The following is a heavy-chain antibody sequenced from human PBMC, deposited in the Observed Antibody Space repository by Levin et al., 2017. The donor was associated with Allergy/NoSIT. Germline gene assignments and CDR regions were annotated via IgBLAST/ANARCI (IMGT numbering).Heavy chain of an antibody. J-gene: IGHJ4*02. CDR3: AKQASWFGEFPADY. V-gene: IGHV3-30*18. CDR1: GFTFSSYG. D-gene: IGHD3-10*01. Sequence: LSLTCAASGFTFSSYGMHWVRQAPGKGLEWVAVISYDGSNKYYADSVKGRFTISRDNSKNTLYLQMNSLRAEDTAVYYCAKQASWFGEFPADYWGQGTLVTVSS. CDR2: ISYDGSNK.